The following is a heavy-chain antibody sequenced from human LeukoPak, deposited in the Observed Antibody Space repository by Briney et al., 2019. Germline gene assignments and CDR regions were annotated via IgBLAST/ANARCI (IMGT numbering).Heavy chain of an antibody. CDR3: ARGCITIVRGVLYGAYYYYYMDV. V-gene: IGHV4-34*01. D-gene: IGHD3-10*01. J-gene: IGHJ6*03. CDR1: GGSFSGYY. CDR2: INHSGST. Sequence: SETMSLTCAVYGGSFSGYYWSWIRQPPGKGLEWIGEINHSGSTNYNPSLKSRVTISVDTSKNQFSLKLSSVTAADTAVYYCARGCITIVRGVLYGAYYYYYMDVWGKGTTVTVSS.